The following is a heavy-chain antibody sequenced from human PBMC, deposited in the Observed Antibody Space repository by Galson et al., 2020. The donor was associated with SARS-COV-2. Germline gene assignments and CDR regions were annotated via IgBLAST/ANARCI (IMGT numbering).Heavy chain of an antibody. J-gene: IGHJ6*02. CDR2: IYTSGST. Sequence: ETSETLSLTCTVSGGSISSYYWSWIRQPAGKGLEWIGRIYTSGSTNYNPSLKSRVTMSVDTSKNQFSLKLSSVTAADTAVYYCAREGLGVVTSYYYYGMDVWGQGTTVTVSS. CDR1: GGSISSYY. CDR3: AREGLGVVTSYYYYGMDV. D-gene: IGHD3-3*01. V-gene: IGHV4-4*07.